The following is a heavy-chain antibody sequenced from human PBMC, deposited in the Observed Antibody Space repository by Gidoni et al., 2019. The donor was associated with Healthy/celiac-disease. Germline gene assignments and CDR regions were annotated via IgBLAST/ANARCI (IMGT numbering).Heavy chain of an antibody. CDR2: IYHSGST. V-gene: IGHV4-38-2*01. CDR3: ASYRGGTADAFDI. D-gene: IGHD3-10*01. J-gene: IGHJ3*02. Sequence: QVQLQESCPGLVKPSETLSPTCAVSGYSISSGYYWGWIRQPPGKGLEWIGSIYHSGSTYYNPSLKSRVTISVDTSKNQFSLKLSSVTAADTAVYYCASYRGGTADAFDIWGQGTMVTVSS. CDR1: GYSISSGYY.